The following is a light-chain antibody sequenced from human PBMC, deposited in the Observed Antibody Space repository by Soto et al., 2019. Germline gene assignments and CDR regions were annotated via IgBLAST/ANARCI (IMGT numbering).Light chain of an antibody. CDR1: SSNIGSGT. V-gene: IGLV1-44*01. CDR2: SNS. J-gene: IGLJ2*01. CDR3: AAWDDSLNVVV. Sequence: QSVLTQPPSASATPGQRVTISCSGRSSNIGSGTVNWYQHLPGTAPKLLIYSNSQRPSGVPDRFSGSKSGTSASLAISGLQSEDEADYYCAAWDDSLNVVVFGGGTKVTVL.